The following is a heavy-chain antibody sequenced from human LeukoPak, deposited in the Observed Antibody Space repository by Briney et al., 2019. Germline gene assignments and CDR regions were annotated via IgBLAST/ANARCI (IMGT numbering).Heavy chain of an antibody. D-gene: IGHD6-13*01. Sequence: PSETLSLTCTVSGGSISSSSYYWGWIRQPPGKGLEWIGSIYYSGSTYYNPSLKSRVTISVDTSKDQFSLKLSSVTAADTAVYYCARVSSSWYQDWYFDLWGRGTLVTVSS. J-gene: IGHJ2*01. V-gene: IGHV4-39*07. CDR1: GGSISSSSYY. CDR3: ARVSSSWYQDWYFDL. CDR2: IYYSGST.